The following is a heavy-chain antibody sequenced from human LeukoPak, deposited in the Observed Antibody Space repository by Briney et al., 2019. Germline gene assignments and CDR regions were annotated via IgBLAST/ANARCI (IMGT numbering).Heavy chain of an antibody. Sequence: PSETLSLTCTVSGGSISSSSYYWGWIRQPPGKGLEWIGSIYYSGSTYYNPSLKSRVTISVDTSENQFSLKLSSVTAADTAVYYCASVPVTGPDYDFWSGYYSSDYWGQGTLVTVSS. CDR2: IYYSGST. J-gene: IGHJ4*02. V-gene: IGHV4-39*01. D-gene: IGHD3-3*01. CDR3: ASVPVTGPDYDFWSGYYSSDY. CDR1: GGSISSSSYY.